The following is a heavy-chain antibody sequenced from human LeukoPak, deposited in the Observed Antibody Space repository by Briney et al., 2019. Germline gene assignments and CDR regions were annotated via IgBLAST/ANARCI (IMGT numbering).Heavy chain of an antibody. CDR3: ARAVTNYDILTGYYMDYFDY. V-gene: IGHV3-7*05. CDR1: GFTLSSNW. D-gene: IGHD3-9*01. J-gene: IGHJ4*02. CDR2: IQQDGSGK. Sequence: PGGSLRLSCAASGFTLSSNWMSWVRQAPGKGLEWVANIQQDGSGKYYVDSAKGRFTISRDNAKNSLYLQMNSLRAEDTAVYYCARAVTNYDILTGYYMDYFDYWGQGTLVTVSS.